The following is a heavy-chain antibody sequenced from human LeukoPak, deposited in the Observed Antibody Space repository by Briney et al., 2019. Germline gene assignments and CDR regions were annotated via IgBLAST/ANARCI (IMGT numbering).Heavy chain of an antibody. CDR1: GFTFSSYS. V-gene: IGHV3-21*01. D-gene: IGHD5-24*01. Sequence: GGSLRLSCAASGFTFSSYSMNWVRQAPGKGLEWVSSISSSSSYIYYADSVKGRFTISRDNAKNSLYLQMNSLRAEDTAVYYCAREGDGYNSPFDYWGQGTLVTVSS. CDR2: ISSSSSYI. CDR3: AREGDGYNSPFDY. J-gene: IGHJ4*02.